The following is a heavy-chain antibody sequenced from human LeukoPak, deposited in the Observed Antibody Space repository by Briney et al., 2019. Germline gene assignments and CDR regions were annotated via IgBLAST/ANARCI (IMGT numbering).Heavy chain of an antibody. CDR2: INHSGST. CDR3: ARLDGYNSRIGAFDI. J-gene: IGHJ3*02. CDR1: GGSFSDYY. V-gene: IGHV4-34*01. D-gene: IGHD5-24*01. Sequence: SETLSLTCAVYGGSFSDYYWSWIRQPPGKGLEWIGEINHSGSTNYNPSLKSRVTISVDTSKNQFSLKLSSVTAADTAVYYCARLDGYNSRIGAFDIWGQGTMVTVSS.